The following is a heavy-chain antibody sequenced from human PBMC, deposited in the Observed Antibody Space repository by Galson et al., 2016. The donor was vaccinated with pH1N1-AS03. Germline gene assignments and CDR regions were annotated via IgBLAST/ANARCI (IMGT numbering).Heavy chain of an antibody. V-gene: IGHV1-18*01. CDR2: ISGYDGHT. CDR3: ARDESGYMY. Sequence: VKVSCKASGYTFVNYGISWVRRAPGQGLEWMGWISGYDGHTGYAQKFQGRVTMTTDTSTNTAYMELRSLTTDDTAVYYCARDESGYMYWGQGTLVTVSS. CDR1: GYTFVNYG. J-gene: IGHJ4*02. D-gene: IGHD3-3*01.